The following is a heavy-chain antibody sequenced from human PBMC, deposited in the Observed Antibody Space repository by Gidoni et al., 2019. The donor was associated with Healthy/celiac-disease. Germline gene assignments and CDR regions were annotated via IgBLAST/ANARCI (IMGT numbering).Heavy chain of an antibody. CDR2: ISSSSSYI. J-gene: IGHJ4*02. V-gene: IGHV3-21*01. CDR1: GFTFSSYS. D-gene: IGHD3-9*01. CDR3: ARLSHYDILTGYPVGFDY. Sequence: EVQLVESGGGLVKPGGSLRLSCAASGFTFSSYSMNWVRQAPGKGLEWVSSISSSSSYIYYADSVKGRFTISRDNAKNSLYLQMNSLRAEDTAVYYCARLSHYDILTGYPVGFDYWGQGTLVTVSS.